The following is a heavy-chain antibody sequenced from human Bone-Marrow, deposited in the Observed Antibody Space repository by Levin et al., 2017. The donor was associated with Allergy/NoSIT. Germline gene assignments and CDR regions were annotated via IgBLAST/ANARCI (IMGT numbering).Heavy chain of an antibody. D-gene: IGHD1-14*01. CDR3: TTGIGTMDF. Sequence: KAGGSLRLSCAASGFTFSNAWMSWVRQAPGKGLEWVGLIKKKSDGGTIDYSAPVRGRFTISRDDSENTLYLQMNSLRTEDAGVYYCTTGIGTMDFWGQGTQVAVSS. J-gene: IGHJ4*02. CDR2: IKKKSDGGTI. CDR1: GFTFSNAW. V-gene: IGHV3-15*01.